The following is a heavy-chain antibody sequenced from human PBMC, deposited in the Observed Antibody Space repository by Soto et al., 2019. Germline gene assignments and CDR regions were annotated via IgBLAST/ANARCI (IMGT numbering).Heavy chain of an antibody. J-gene: IGHJ4*02. CDR1: GGSISSNY. V-gene: IGHV4-59*01. Sequence: SETLSLTCTVSGGSISSNYWNWIRQTPGKGLEWIGNIYYSGSTNYNPSLKSRVTISVDTSKSQFSLKLRSVTAADTAVYFCASGPGTSGWYGYFDYWGQGALVTVSS. CDR3: ASGPGTSGWYGYFDY. D-gene: IGHD6-19*01. CDR2: IYYSGST.